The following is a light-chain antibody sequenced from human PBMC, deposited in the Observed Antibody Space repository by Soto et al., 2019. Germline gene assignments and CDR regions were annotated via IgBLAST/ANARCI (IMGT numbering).Light chain of an antibody. V-gene: IGKV1-5*01. CDR2: DAS. J-gene: IGKJ1*01. CDR1: QSISNW. CDR3: QQYNSYPRT. Sequence: DIQMTQSRCTLSASVGDRVTITCRASQSISNWLAWYQQKPGKAPKLLIYDASSLESGVPSRFSGSGSGTEFSLTISSLQPDDFATYYCQQYNSYPRTFGQGTKV.